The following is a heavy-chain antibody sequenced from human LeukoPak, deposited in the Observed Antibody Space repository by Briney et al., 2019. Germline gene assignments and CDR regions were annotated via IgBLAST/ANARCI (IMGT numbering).Heavy chain of an antibody. J-gene: IGHJ5*02. CDR3: ARVRLVQWNWFDP. V-gene: IGHV1-8*01. CDR1: GYTFTSYD. D-gene: IGHD6-19*01. CDR2: MNPNSGNT. Sequence: ASVKVSCKASGYTFTSYDINWVRQATGQGLEWMGWMNPNSGNTGYAQKFQGRVTMTRNTSISTAYMELGSLRSEDTAVYYCARVRLVQWNWFDPWGQGTLVTVSS.